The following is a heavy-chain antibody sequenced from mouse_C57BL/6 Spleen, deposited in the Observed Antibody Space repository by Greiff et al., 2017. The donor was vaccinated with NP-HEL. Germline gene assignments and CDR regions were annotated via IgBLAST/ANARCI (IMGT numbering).Heavy chain of an antibody. D-gene: IGHD1-1*01. V-gene: IGHV3-2*02. CDR1: GYSITSDYA. CDR3: ARGSKGFAY. Sequence: DVKLQESGPGLVKPSQSLSLTCTVTGYSITSDYAWNWIRQFPGNKLEWMGYISYSGSTSYNPSLKSRIYITRDTSKNQFFLQLNSVTTEDTATYYCARGSKGFAYWGQGTLVTVSA. CDR2: ISYSGST. J-gene: IGHJ3*01.